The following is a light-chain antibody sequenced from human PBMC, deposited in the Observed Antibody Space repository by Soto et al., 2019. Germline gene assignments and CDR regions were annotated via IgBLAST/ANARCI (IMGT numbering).Light chain of an antibody. CDR2: AAS. Sequence: DIQMSRGRSSLSASVGDRVTITCRASQSISSYLNWYQQKPGKAPKLLIYAASSLQSGVPSRFSGSGSGTDFTLTISSLQPEDFATYYCQQSYSTLWTFGQGTKVDIK. J-gene: IGKJ1*01. CDR1: QSISSY. CDR3: QQSYSTLWT. V-gene: IGKV1-39*01.